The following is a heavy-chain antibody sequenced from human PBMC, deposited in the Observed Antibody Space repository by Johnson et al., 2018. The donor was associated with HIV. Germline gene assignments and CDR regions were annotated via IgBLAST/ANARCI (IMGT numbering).Heavy chain of an antibody. V-gene: IGHV3-9*01. J-gene: IGHJ3*02. CDR3: AKSDVVVIPEGAFDI. Sequence: VQLVESGGGLVQPGRSLRLSCAASGFTFDDYAMHWVRQAPGKGLEWVSGISWNSGSIGYADSVKGRFTISRDNAKNSLYLQMNSLRAEDTAVYYCAKSDVVVIPEGAFDIWGQGTMVTVSS. D-gene: IGHD2-21*01. CDR1: GFTFDDYA. CDR2: ISWNSGSI.